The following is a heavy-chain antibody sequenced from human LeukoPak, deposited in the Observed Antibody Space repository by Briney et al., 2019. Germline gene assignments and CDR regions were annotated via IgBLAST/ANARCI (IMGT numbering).Heavy chain of an antibody. CDR2: IYYSGST. CDR1: GGSISSGGYY. J-gene: IGHJ6*03. Sequence: SETLSLTCTVSGGSISSGGYYWSWIRQPPGKGLEWIGYIYYSGSTNYNPSLKSRVTISVDTSKNQFSLKLSSVTAADTAVYYCARVCSSSSGYYYYYYMDVWGKGTTVTVSS. V-gene: IGHV4-61*08. D-gene: IGHD6-6*01. CDR3: ARVCSSSSGYYYYYYMDV.